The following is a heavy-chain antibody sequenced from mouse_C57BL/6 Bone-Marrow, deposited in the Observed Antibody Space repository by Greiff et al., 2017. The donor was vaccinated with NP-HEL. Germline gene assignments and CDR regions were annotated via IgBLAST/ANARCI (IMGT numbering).Heavy chain of an antibody. CDR3: ASAYYSNYVGFAY. V-gene: IGHV5-15*01. CDR2: ISNLAYSI. J-gene: IGHJ3*01. D-gene: IGHD2-5*01. Sequence: EVKLMESGGGLVQPGGSLKLSCAASGFTFSDYGMAWVRQAPRKGPEWVAFISNLAYSIYYADTVTGRFTISRENAKNTLYLEMSSLRSEDTAMYYCASAYYSNYVGFAYWGQGTLVTVSA. CDR1: GFTFSDYG.